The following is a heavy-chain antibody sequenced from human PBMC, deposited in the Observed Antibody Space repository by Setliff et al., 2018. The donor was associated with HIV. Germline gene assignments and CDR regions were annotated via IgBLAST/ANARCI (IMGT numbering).Heavy chain of an antibody. J-gene: IGHJ4*02. V-gene: IGHV4-61*09. CDR2: IYTSGTT. D-gene: IGHD3-3*01. Sequence: PSETLSLTCTVSGGSVSSGAYYWNWIRQPAGEGLEWIGQIYTSGTTNYLPSLKSRVTISRDTSKNQFSLKLSSVTAADTAVYYCARADFWSGYFNFDFWGQGTLVTVSS. CDR3: ARADFWSGYFNFDF. CDR1: GGSVSSGAYY.